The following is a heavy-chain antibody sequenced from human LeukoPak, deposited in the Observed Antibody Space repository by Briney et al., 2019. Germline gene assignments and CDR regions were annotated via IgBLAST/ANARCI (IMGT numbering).Heavy chain of an antibody. CDR2: INPNSGGT. CDR1: GYTFTGYY. Sequence: ASVKVSCKASGYTFTGYYMHWVRQAPGQGLEWMGWINPNSGGTNYAQKFQGRVTMTRDTSISTAYMELSRLRSDDTAVYYCARGFYSYGSANDYWGQGTLVTVSS. CDR3: ARGFYSYGSANDY. J-gene: IGHJ4*02. D-gene: IGHD5-18*01. V-gene: IGHV1-2*02.